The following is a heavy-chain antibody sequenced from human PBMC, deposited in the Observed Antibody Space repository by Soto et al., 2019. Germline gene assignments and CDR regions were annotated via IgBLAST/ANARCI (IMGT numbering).Heavy chain of an antibody. D-gene: IGHD3-10*01. CDR1: GGTFSGYD. V-gene: IGHV4-34*01. J-gene: IGHJ4*02. Sequence: SERLSLTCSVYGGTFSGYDGSGIRKHPGKGLEWIGEINHSGSTNYNPSLKSRVTISVDTSKNQFSLKLSSVTAADTAVYYCARGKRGSGSYFDYWGQGTLVTVSS. CDR3: ARGKRGSGSYFDY. CDR2: INHSGST.